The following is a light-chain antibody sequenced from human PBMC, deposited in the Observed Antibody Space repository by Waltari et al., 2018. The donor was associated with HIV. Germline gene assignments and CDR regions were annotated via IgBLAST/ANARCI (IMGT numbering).Light chain of an antibody. V-gene: IGLV2-11*01. CDR2: DVS. CDR1: SSDVGAYNY. J-gene: IGLJ1*01. Sequence: QSALTQPRSVSGSPGQSVIISCTGTSSDVGAYNYVSWSHQLPDKAPKLIIYDVSKGPSGVPDRFSGSKSGNTASLTISGLQAEDEADYYCCSYAEGGRVFGTGTKVTVL. CDR3: CSYAEGGRV.